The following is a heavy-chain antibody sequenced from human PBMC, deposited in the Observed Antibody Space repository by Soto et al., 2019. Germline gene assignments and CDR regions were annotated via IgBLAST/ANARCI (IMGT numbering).Heavy chain of an antibody. CDR1: GFTFSDYY. Sequence: GGSLRLSCAASGFTFSDYYMSWIRQAPGKGLEWVSYISSSGSTMYYADSVKGRFTISRDNAKNSLYLQMNSLRAEDTAVYYCAREIRYYYGSGSYYNGNYWGQGTLVTVSS. V-gene: IGHV3-11*01. J-gene: IGHJ4*02. CDR2: ISSSGSTM. CDR3: AREIRYYYGSGSYYNGNY. D-gene: IGHD3-10*01.